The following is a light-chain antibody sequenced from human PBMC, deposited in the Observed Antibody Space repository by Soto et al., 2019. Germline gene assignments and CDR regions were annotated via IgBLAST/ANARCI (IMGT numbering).Light chain of an antibody. J-gene: IGKJ3*01. V-gene: IGKV3-15*01. CDR2: GAS. CDR3: QQYNNWPPVT. CDR1: QSVSSN. Sequence: EIVMTQSPATLSVSPGERATLSCRASQSVSSNLAWYQQKPGQAPRLLIYGASTRATGIPARFSGSGSGTKFTLTISSLQSEDFAVYYCQQYNNWPPVTFGPGTKVDIK.